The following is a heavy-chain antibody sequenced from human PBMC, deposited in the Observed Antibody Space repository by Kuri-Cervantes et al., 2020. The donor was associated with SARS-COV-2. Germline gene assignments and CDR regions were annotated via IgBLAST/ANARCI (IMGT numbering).Heavy chain of an antibody. J-gene: IGHJ4*02. CDR2: IYYSGST. CDR3: ARSSPNGAAQFDY. V-gene: IGHV4-38-2*02. Sequence: SETLSLTCTVSGYSISSGYYWGWIRQPPGKGLEWIGSIYYSGSTYYNPSLKSRVTISVDTSKNQFSLKLSSVTAADTAVYYCARSSPNGAAQFDYWGQGTLVTVSS. CDR1: GYSISSGYY. D-gene: IGHD2-8*01.